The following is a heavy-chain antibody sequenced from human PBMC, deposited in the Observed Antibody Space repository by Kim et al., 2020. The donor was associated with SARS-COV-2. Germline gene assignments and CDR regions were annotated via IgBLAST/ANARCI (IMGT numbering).Heavy chain of an antibody. D-gene: IGHD3-22*01. CDR3: ARDPNYYDSSGYYGPLDY. V-gene: IGHV1-69*13. CDR2: IIPIFGTA. CDR1: GGTFSSYA. J-gene: IGHJ4*02. Sequence: SVKVSCKASGGTFSSYAISWVRQAPGQGLEWMGGIIPIFGTANYAQKFQGRVTITADESTSTAYMELSSLRSEDTAVYYCARDPNYYDSSGYYGPLDYWGQGTLVTVSS.